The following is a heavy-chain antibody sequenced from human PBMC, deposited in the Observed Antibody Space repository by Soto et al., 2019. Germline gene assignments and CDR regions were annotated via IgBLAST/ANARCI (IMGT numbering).Heavy chain of an antibody. V-gene: IGHV4-39*01. CDR2: IYSTGNT. D-gene: IGHD6-13*01. J-gene: IGHJ4*02. CDR3: RRSSRYSTDV. Sequence: SETLSLTCTVSGDSIRSSSYWGWIRQPPGKGLEWIGSIYSTGNTYYNPSLNSQVTISVDTSKNQFSLNVISVTAADTAVYYCRRSSRYSTDVWGQGTLVT. CDR1: GDSIRSSSY.